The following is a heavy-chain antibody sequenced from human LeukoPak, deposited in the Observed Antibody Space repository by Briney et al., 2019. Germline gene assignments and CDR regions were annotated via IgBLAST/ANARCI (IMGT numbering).Heavy chain of an antibody. CDR3: AKDTGSGWGVVISGPALDV. Sequence: PGRSLRLSCAASGFTFSSYAMHWVRQAPGKGLEWVAVISYDGSNKYYADSVKGRFTISRDNSKNTLYLQMNSLRAEDTAIYHCAKDTGSGWGVVISGPALDVWGQGTMVTVSS. CDR2: ISYDGSNK. J-gene: IGHJ3*01. V-gene: IGHV3-30-3*01. D-gene: IGHD3-3*01. CDR1: GFTFSSYA.